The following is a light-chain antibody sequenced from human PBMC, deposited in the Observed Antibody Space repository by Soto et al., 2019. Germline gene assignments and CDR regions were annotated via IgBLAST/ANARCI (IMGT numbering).Light chain of an antibody. J-gene: IGLJ1*01. CDR3: SSCADNNICV. V-gene: IGLV2-8*01. Sequence: QSALTQPPSASGSPGQSVTISCTGTSSDVGGYNCVSWYQQHPGKVPKLMISEVNKRPSGVPDRFSGSKSGNTASLTVSGLQAEDEADYYCSSCADNNICVFGTGTKVTVL. CDR1: SSDVGGYNC. CDR2: EVN.